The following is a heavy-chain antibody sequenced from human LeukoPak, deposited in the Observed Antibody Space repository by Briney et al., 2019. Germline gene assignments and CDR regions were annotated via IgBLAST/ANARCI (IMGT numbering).Heavy chain of an antibody. CDR2: INTNTGNP. D-gene: IGHD3-10*01. CDR1: GYTFTSYA. Sequence: ASVKVSCKASGYTFTSYAMNWVRQAPGQGLEWMGWINTNTGNPTYAQGFTGRFVFSLDTSVSTAYLQISSLKAEDTAVYYCARGPPSLLWFGELPFDYWGQGTLVTVSS. J-gene: IGHJ4*02. CDR3: ARGPPSLLWFGELPFDY. V-gene: IGHV7-4-1*02.